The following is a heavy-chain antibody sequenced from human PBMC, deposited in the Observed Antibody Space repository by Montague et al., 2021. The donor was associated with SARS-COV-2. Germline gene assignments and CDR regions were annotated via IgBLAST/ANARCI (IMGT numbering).Heavy chain of an antibody. Sequence: TLSLTCTVSGASISTGIYYWSWIRQPAGKGLEWIGRIRTTGHTDYNSSLESRVFMSVGTSTNQFSLSLTSVTAADTAVYFCARFGSGTLEFDLWGQGTLVTVSS. CDR2: IRTTGHT. CDR1: GASISTGIYY. J-gene: IGHJ4*02. CDR3: ARFGSGTLEFDL. D-gene: IGHD3-10*01. V-gene: IGHV4-61*02.